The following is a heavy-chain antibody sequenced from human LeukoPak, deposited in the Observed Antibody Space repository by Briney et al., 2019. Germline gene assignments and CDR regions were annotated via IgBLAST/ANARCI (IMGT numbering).Heavy chain of an antibody. CDR2: ISWNSGSI. D-gene: IGHD3-9*01. J-gene: IGHJ3*02. CDR3: AKDVYYDILTGSGNAFDI. Sequence: GRSLRLSCAASGFTFDDYAMHWVRQAPGKGLEWVSGISWNSGSIVYADSVKGRFTIARDNAKNSLYLQMNSLRAEDTALYYCAKDVYYDILTGSGNAFDIWGQGTMVTVSS. V-gene: IGHV3-9*01. CDR1: GFTFDDYA.